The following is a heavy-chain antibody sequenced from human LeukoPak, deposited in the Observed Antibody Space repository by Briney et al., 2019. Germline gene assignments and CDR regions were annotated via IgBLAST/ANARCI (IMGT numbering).Heavy chain of an antibody. D-gene: IGHD6-13*01. Sequence: SVKVSCKASGFTFTSSAMQWVRQARGQRLEWIGWIVVGSGNTNYAQKFQERVTITRDMSTSTAYMELSSLRSEDTAVYYCAASQRASSWYFHYWGQGTLVTVSS. J-gene: IGHJ4*02. CDR3: AASQRASSWYFHY. CDR1: GFTFTSSA. V-gene: IGHV1-58*02. CDR2: IVVGSGNT.